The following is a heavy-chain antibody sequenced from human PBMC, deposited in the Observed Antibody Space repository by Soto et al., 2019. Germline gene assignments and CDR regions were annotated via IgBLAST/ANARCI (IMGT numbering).Heavy chain of an antibody. V-gene: IGHV1-69*01. CDR2: IIPIFGTA. D-gene: IGHD6-19*01. CDR3: AKVRYSSPMGYYYGMDV. Sequence: QVQLEQSGGEVKKPGSSVKVSCKASRVTFSKFIVTWVRQAPGLGLEWVGGIIPIFGTANYAQKFQGRVTITADESTSTSYMEVNNLRSEDTAVYYCAKVRYSSPMGYYYGMDVWGQGTTVPVSS. J-gene: IGHJ6*02. CDR1: RVTFSKFI.